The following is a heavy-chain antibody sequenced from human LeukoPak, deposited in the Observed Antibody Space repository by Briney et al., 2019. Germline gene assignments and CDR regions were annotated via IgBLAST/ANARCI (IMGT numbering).Heavy chain of an antibody. V-gene: IGHV3-11*06. CDR2: ISSSSSYT. D-gene: IGHD4-17*01. Sequence: GGYLRLSCAASGFTFSDYYMSWIRQAPGKGLEWVSYISSSSSYTNYADSVKGRFTISRDNAKNSLYLQMNSLRAEDTAVYYCARAGDYLRYYYYYGMDVWGKGTTVTVSS. CDR1: GFTFSDYY. CDR3: ARAGDYLRYYYYYGMDV. J-gene: IGHJ6*04.